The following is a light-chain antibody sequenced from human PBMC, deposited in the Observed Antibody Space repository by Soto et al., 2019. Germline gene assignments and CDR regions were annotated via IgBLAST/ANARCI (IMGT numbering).Light chain of an antibody. CDR3: CSLTTSHTYV. CDR2: HVT. Sequence: QSALTQPASVSGPPGQSITISCTGTSSDVGAYNYVSWYQQHPGKAPKLMIYHVTYRPSGVSNRYSGSKSGNSASLTISGLQADDEADYYCCSLTTSHTYVFGSGTKVTVL. J-gene: IGLJ1*01. CDR1: SSDVGAYNY. V-gene: IGLV2-14*03.